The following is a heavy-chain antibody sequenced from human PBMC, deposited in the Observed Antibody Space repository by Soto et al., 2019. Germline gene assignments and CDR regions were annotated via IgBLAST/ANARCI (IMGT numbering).Heavy chain of an antibody. Sequence: GGSLRLSCAASGLTFSNYAIGWVRKAQGKGLEWVSGISGSGGNTYNADSVKGRLTISRDNSKNTLYLQMNSLRAEDTAVYYSAKYASQYYFYYCIDVWGKGTTVSVSS. CDR3: AKYASQYYFYYCIDV. CDR1: GLTFSNYA. CDR2: ISGSGGNT. J-gene: IGHJ6*03. V-gene: IGHV3-23*01.